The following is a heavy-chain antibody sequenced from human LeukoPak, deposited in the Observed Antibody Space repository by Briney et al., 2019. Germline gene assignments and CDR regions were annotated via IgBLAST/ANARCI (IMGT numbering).Heavy chain of an antibody. CDR2: IKQDGSEK. CDR3: ARDRNYYDSSGYWGTFGI. Sequence: GGSLRLSCAASGFTFSSYWMSWVRQAPGKGLEWVANIKQDGSEKDYVDSVKGRFTISRDNAKSSLYLQMNSLRAEDTAVYYCARDRNYYDSSGYWGTFGIWGQGTMVTVSS. CDR1: GFTFSSYW. J-gene: IGHJ3*02. D-gene: IGHD3-22*01. V-gene: IGHV3-7*01.